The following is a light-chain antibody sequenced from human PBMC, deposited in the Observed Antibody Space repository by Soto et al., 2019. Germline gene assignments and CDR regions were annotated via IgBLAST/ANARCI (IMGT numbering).Light chain of an antibody. J-gene: IGKJ1*01. Sequence: IQMTQSPSSLSASVGHRVTITCGAYRSVSNYLSWYQQKTWKAPKLLIYVVSSLQSGVPSRFSGSGSGTDFTLSIRTLQTEDFGTYDCQQSHSIDLAVGKGAKVDIK. CDR2: VVS. CDR1: RSVSNY. CDR3: QQSHSIDLA. V-gene: IGKV1-39*01.